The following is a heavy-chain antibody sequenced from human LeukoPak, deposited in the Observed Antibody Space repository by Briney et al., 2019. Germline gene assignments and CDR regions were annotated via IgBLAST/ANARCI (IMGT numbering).Heavy chain of an antibody. CDR1: GFTFSSYW. CDR3: ARSAVEGDDAFDI. V-gene: IGHV3-74*01. J-gene: IGHJ3*02. D-gene: IGHD6-19*01. Sequence: GGSLRLSCAASGFTFSSYWMHWVRQAPGKGLVWVSRINSDGSTTTYADSVKGRFTISRDNAKNSLYLQMNSLRAEDTAVYYCARSAVEGDDAFDIWGQGTMVTVSS. CDR2: INSDGSTT.